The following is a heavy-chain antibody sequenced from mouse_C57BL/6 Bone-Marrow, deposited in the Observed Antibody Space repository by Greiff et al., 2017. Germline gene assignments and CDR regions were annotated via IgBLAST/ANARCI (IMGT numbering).Heavy chain of an antibody. Sequence: VQLQQPGAELVMPGASVKLSCKASGYTFTSYWMHWVKQRPGQGLEWIGEIDPSDSYTNYNQKFKGKSTLTVDKSSSTAYMQLSSLTSEDSAVYDCARVGNWEMGFDYWGRGTALTVTS. CDR2: IDPSDSYT. CDR3: ARVGNWEMGFDY. V-gene: IGHV1-69*01. CDR1: GYTFTSYW. J-gene: IGHJ2*01. D-gene: IGHD4-1*01.